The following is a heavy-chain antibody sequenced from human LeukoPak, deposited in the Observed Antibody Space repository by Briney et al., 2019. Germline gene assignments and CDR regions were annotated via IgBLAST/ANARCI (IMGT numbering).Heavy chain of an antibody. Sequence: SETLSLTCAVYGGSFSGCYWSWIRQPPGKGLEWIGEINHSGSTNYNPSLKSRVTISVDTSKNQFSLKLSSVTAADTAVYYCARVDTMVRGAISQGFQHWGQGTLVTVSS. D-gene: IGHD3-10*01. CDR1: GGSFSGCY. J-gene: IGHJ1*01. CDR2: INHSGST. V-gene: IGHV4-34*01. CDR3: ARVDTMVRGAISQGFQH.